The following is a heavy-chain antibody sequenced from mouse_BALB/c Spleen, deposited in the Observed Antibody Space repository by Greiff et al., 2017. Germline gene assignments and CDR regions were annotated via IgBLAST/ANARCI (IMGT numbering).Heavy chain of an antibody. CDR2: ISSGGSYT. CDR3: TREAITTDYFDY. D-gene: IGHD1-1*01. J-gene: IGHJ2*01. Sequence: EVQGVESGGGLVKPGGSLKLSCAASGFTFSSYTMSWVRQTPEKRLEWVATISSGGSYTYYPDSVKGRFTISRDNAKNTLYLQMSSLKSEDTAMYYCTREAITTDYFDYWGQGTTLTVSS. V-gene: IGHV5-6-4*01. CDR1: GFTFSSYT.